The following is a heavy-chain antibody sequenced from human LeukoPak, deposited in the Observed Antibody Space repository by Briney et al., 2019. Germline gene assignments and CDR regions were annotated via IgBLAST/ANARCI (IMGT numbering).Heavy chain of an antibody. Sequence: SETLSLTCTVSSGSISSSSYYWGWIRQPPGKGLEWIGYIYYSGSTNYTPSLKSRATISVDTSKNQFSLKLSSVTAADTAVYYCARQGSIAAAVRGPFDYWGQGTLVTVSS. CDR1: SGSISSSSYY. V-gene: IGHV4-61*05. CDR3: ARQGSIAAAVRGPFDY. D-gene: IGHD6-13*01. CDR2: IYYSGST. J-gene: IGHJ4*02.